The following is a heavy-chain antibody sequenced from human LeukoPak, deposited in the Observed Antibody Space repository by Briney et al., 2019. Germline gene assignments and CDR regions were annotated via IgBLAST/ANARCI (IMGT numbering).Heavy chain of an antibody. D-gene: IGHD2-8*01. Sequence: GGSLRLSCAASGFTFSSYGMHWVRQAPGKGLEWVSAISGSGGSTYYADSVEGRFTISRDNSKNTLYLQMDSLRAEDTAVYYCAKEMVYAIVTSVGFDPWGQGTLVTVSS. V-gene: IGHV3-23*01. CDR3: AKEMVYAIVTSVGFDP. J-gene: IGHJ5*02. CDR2: ISGSGGST. CDR1: GFTFSSYG.